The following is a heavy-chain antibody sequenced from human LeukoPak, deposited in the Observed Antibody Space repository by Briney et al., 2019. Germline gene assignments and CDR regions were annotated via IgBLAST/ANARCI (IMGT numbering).Heavy chain of an antibody. CDR1: GFTFSFYS. Sequence: GGSLRLSCAASGFTFSFYSMDWVRQAPGKGLEWVSHISTTSSTIYYADSVRGRFTISGDNAKNSLYLQMNSLRDDDTAVYYCARDNWFDYWGQGTLVTVSS. CDR2: ISTTSSTI. J-gene: IGHJ5*01. CDR3: ARDNWFDY. V-gene: IGHV3-48*02.